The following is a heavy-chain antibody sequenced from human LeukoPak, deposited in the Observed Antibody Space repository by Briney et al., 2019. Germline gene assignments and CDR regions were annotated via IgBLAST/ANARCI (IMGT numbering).Heavy chain of an antibody. D-gene: IGHD2-15*01. CDR3: ARGKGWVDY. V-gene: IGHV4-59*01. Sequence: PSETLSLTCTVSGGSISSYYWSWIRQPPGKGLEWIGYIYYSGSTNYNPSLKSRVTISVDTSKNQFSLKLSSVTAADTAVYCCARGKGWVDYWGQGTLVTVSS. CDR1: GGSISSYY. J-gene: IGHJ4*02. CDR2: IYYSGST.